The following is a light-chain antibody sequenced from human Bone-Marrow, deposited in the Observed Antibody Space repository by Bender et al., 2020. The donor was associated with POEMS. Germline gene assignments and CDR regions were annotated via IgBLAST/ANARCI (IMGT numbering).Light chain of an antibody. CDR1: SSNIGAHA. CDR2: SSH. CDR3: SSYTSSGTVV. Sequence: QSVLTQPPSASGTPGQRVTISCSGGSSNIGAHAVNWYQHLPGTAPKLLIYSSHRRPAEVPDRFSGSRSGTSASLAISGLQSEDEADYYCSSYTSSGTVVFGGGTKLTVL. V-gene: IGLV1-44*01. J-gene: IGLJ2*01.